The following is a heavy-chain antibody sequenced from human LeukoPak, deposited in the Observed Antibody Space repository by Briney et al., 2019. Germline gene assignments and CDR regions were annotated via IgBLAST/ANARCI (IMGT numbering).Heavy chain of an antibody. CDR2: ISSSSTI. CDR1: GFTFSSYS. CDR3: ARDSFYGDYGNDAFDI. Sequence: PGGSLRLSCAASGFTFSSYSMNWVRQAPGKGLEWVSYISSSSTIYYADSVKGRFTISRDNAKNSLYLQMNSLRDEDTAVYYCARDSFYGDYGNDAFDIWGQGTMVTVSS. D-gene: IGHD4-17*01. J-gene: IGHJ3*02. V-gene: IGHV3-48*02.